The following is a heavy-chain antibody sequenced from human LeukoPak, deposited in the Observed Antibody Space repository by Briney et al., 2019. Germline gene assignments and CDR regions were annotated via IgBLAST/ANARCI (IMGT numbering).Heavy chain of an antibody. CDR2: IIPIFGTA. D-gene: IGHD2/OR15-2a*01. Sequence: ASVKVSCKASGGTFSSYAISWVRQAPGQGLEWMGGIIPIFGTANYARKFQGRVTITADESTSTAYMELSSLRSEDTAVYYCARSADYFAYVDYWGQGTLVTVSS. V-gene: IGHV1-69*13. CDR3: ARSADYFAYVDY. J-gene: IGHJ4*02. CDR1: GGTFSSYA.